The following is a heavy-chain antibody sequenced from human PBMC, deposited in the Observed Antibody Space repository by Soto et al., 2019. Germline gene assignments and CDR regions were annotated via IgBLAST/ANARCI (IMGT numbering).Heavy chain of an antibody. CDR2: ISGSGGST. Sequence: GGSLRLSCAASGFTFSSYAMSWVRQAPGKGLEWVSAISGSGGSTYYADSVKGRFTISRDNSKNTLYLQMNSLRAEDTAVYYCAKDLMITFGGVIVQYYFDYWGQGTLVTVSS. CDR3: AKDLMITFGGVIVQYYFDY. J-gene: IGHJ4*02. D-gene: IGHD3-16*02. V-gene: IGHV3-23*01. CDR1: GFTFSSYA.